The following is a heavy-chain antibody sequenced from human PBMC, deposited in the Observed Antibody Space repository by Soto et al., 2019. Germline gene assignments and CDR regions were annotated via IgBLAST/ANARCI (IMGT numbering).Heavy chain of an antibody. CDR1: GFTFSSYA. CDR2: ISYDGSNK. V-gene: IGHV3-30-3*01. J-gene: IGHJ4*02. Sequence: GGSLRRSCAASGFTFSSYAMHWVRQAPGKGLEWVAVISYDGSNKYYADSVKGRFTISRDNSRNTLYLQMNSLRAEDTAVYYCARDRDTALDYWGQGTLVTVSS. CDR3: ARDRDTALDY. D-gene: IGHD5-18*01.